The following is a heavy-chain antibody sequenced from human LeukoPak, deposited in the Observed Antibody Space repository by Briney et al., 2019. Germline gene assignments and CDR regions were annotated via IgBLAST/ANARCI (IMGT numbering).Heavy chain of an antibody. J-gene: IGHJ5*02. CDR1: GYTFTIYA. CDR2: INAGNGNT. Sequence: ASVNVSCKASGYTFTIYAIHWVRQAPGQRLEWMGWINAGNGNTIYSQKFQGRVTITRDTSASTAYMELSSLRSEDTAVYYCARADSGGYSSGYKWFDPWGQGTLVTVSS. D-gene: IGHD6-19*01. CDR3: ARADSGGYSSGYKWFDP. V-gene: IGHV1-3*01.